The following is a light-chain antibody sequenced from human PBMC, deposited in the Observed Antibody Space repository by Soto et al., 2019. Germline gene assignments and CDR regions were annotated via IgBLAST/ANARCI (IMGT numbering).Light chain of an antibody. Sequence: DIVLTQSPLSLAVTPGEPASISCRSSQSLLHGNGYNYLDWYLQKPGQSPQLLIYLGSNRASGVPDRFSGSGSDTDFTLRISRVEAEDVGVYYCMEALQTSFTFGPGTKVDLK. J-gene: IGKJ3*01. CDR3: MEALQTSFT. CDR2: LGS. CDR1: QSLLHGNGYNY. V-gene: IGKV2-28*01.